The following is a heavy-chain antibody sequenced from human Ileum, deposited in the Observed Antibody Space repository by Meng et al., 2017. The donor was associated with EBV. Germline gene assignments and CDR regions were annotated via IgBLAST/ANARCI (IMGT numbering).Heavy chain of an antibody. Sequence: QLQESGPGLVKPSGTLSLTCAVSGGAISSSNWWSWVRQPPGKGLEWIGEIYHSGSTNYNPSLKSRVTISVDKSKNQFSLKLSSVTAADTAVYYCASFPPPGKQWLVTDYWGQGTLVTVAS. CDR3: ASFPPPGKQWLVTDY. CDR2: IYHSGST. V-gene: IGHV4-4*02. J-gene: IGHJ4*02. CDR1: GGAISSSNW. D-gene: IGHD6-19*01.